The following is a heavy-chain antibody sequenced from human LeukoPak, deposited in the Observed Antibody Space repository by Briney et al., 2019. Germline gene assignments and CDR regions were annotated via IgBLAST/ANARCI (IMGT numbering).Heavy chain of an antibody. D-gene: IGHD2-8*02. CDR3: ARHHAIYWALDI. V-gene: IGHV3-49*04. J-gene: IGHJ3*02. CDR2: IRSKAYGGTA. CDR1: GFTFGDFA. Sequence: PGGSLRLSCTASGFTFGDFAMSWVRQAPGRGLDWIGFIRSKAYGGTAEYGASVKGRVTISRDDSKSVAYLQMNSLKTEDTAVYFCARHHAIYWALDIWGQGTVVTASS.